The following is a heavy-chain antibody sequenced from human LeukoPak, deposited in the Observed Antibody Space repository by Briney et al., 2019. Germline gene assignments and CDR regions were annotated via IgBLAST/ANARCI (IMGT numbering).Heavy chain of an antibody. CDR1: GFTFDDYA. D-gene: IGHD3-10*01. J-gene: IGHJ3*02. CDR3: AKAYTSGSYFIDDAFDI. CDR2: ISWNSGSI. V-gene: IGHV3-9*01. Sequence: GGSLRLSCAASGFTFDDYAMHWVRQAPGKGLGGGSGISWNSGSIGYADCVKGRFTSYRDNPKNSLYLQMNSLRAEDTAVYYCAKAYTSGSYFIDDAFDIWGQGTMVAASS.